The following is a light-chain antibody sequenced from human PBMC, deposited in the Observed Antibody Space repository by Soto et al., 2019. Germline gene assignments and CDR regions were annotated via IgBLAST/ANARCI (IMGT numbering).Light chain of an antibody. CDR2: GAS. CDR3: LQDYNYPRT. J-gene: IGKJ1*01. V-gene: IGKV3D-7*01. CDR1: QSVSSSF. Sequence: EIVMTQSPATLSLSPGERATLSCRASQSVSSSFLSWYQQKPGQAPRLLIYGASIRATGIPARFSGSGSGTAFTLTISSLQPEDFATYYCLQDYNYPRTFGQGTKVDIK.